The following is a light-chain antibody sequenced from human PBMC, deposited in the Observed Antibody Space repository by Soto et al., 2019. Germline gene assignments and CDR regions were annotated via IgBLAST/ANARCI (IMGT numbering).Light chain of an antibody. CDR3: QQYKSSYT. CDR1: QSVSSS. V-gene: IGKV3-15*01. Sequence: EIVVTQSPATLSVSPGERVTLSCRASQSVSSSLAWYQQRPGQAPRLLIYDTSTRAPGIAARFSGSGSGTEFTLTISSLQSEDVAVYYCQQYKSSYTFGQGTKLEIK. CDR2: DTS. J-gene: IGKJ2*01.